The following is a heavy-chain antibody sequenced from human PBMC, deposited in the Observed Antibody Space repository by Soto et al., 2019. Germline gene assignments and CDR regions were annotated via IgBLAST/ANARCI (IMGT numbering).Heavy chain of an antibody. J-gene: IGHJ4*02. CDR3: ATWRTYSGSYCFDY. V-gene: IGHV1-69*06. D-gene: IGHD1-26*01. CDR2: IIPMYDSA. Sequence: QVQLVQSGAELKKPGSSVNVSCAASGGTFKTYTINWVRQAPGQGLEWIGQIIPMYDSANYAQRFQGRVTISADKSTNIDYRALSGLRSEDTALYYCATWRTYSGSYCFDYWGQGTLVSVSS. CDR1: GGTFKTYT.